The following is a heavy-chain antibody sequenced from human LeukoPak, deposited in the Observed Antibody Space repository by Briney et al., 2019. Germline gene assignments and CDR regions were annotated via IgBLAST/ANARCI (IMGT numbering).Heavy chain of an antibody. V-gene: IGHV1-2*02. Sequence: ASVKVSCKASGYTFTGYYMHWVRQGPGQGLEWMGWINPNSGGTNYAQKFQGRVTMTRDTSISTAYMELSRLRSDDTAVYYCAGLYNWNHQDYDAMDVWGQGTTVTVSS. D-gene: IGHD1-20*01. J-gene: IGHJ6*02. CDR3: AGLYNWNHQDYDAMDV. CDR1: GYTFTGYY. CDR2: INPNSGGT.